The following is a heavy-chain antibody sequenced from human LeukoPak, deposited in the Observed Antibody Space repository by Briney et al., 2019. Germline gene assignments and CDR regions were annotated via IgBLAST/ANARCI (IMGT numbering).Heavy chain of an antibody. CDR1: GFTFSSYS. V-gene: IGHV3-48*01. D-gene: IGHD2-15*01. Sequence: PGGSLRLSCAASGFTFSSYSMNWVRQAPGKGLEWVSYISSSSTIYYADSVKGRFTISRDNAKNSLYLQMNSLRAEDTAVYYCARSHGGYCSGGSCFFTHYFDYWGQGTLVTVSS. J-gene: IGHJ4*02. CDR3: ARSHGGYCSGGSCFFTHYFDY. CDR2: ISSSSTI.